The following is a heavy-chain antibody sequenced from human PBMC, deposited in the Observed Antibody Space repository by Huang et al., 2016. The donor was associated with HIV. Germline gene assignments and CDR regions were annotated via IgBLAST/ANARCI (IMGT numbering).Heavy chain of an antibody. CDR2: INPSGGST. CDR1: GYTFTTYY. J-gene: IGHJ4*02. Sequence: QVQLVQSGAEVKKPGASVKVSCKASGYTFTTYYLHWVRQAPGQGLEWMGIINPSGGSTNYAQNVQGRVTVTRDTSTNTVHMELSSLTSGDTAVYYCARGELETAPPPYFHYWGQGTLVTVSS. V-gene: IGHV1-46*01. D-gene: IGHD5-18*01. CDR3: ARGELETAPPPYFHY.